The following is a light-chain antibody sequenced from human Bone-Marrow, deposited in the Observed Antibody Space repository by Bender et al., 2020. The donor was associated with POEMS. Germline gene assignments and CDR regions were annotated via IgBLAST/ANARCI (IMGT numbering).Light chain of an antibody. CDR1: SSNFGNNA. CDR2: SNN. Sequence: TISCSGTSSNFGNNAANWYQHVPGTATKLLIYSNNQRPSGVPDRFSASTSGTSASLAISGLHSDDEADYYCSSWDDSLNGWVFGGGTKLTVL. J-gene: IGLJ3*02. V-gene: IGLV1-44*01. CDR3: SSWDDSLNGWV.